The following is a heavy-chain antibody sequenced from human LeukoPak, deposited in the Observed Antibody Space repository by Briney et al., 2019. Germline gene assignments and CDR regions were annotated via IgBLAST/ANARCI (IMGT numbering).Heavy chain of an antibody. J-gene: IGHJ3*02. V-gene: IGHV4-31*03. D-gene: IGHD3-10*01. CDR1: GGSISSGGYY. Sequence: PSQTLSLTCTVSGGSISSGGYYWSWIRQHPGKGLEWIGYIYYSGSTYYNPSLKSRVTISVDTSKNQFSQKLSSVTAADTAVYYCARARANPTYGSGTNDAFDIWGQGTMVTVSS. CDR2: IYYSGST. CDR3: ARARANPTYGSGTNDAFDI.